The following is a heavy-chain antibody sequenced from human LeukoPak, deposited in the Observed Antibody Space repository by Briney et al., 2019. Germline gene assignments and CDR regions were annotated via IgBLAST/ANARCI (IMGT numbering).Heavy chain of an antibody. Sequence: GGSLRLSCVVSGFTFSSYSMNWVRQAPGKGLKWVSHISSSTSTIYYADSVKGRFTISRDKAQNSLYLHMSSLRDEDTAVYYCARGDGFHYFDYWGQGALVTVSS. V-gene: IGHV3-48*02. CDR2: ISSSTSTI. CDR1: GFTFSSYS. J-gene: IGHJ4*02. CDR3: ARGDGFHYFDY. D-gene: IGHD5-24*01.